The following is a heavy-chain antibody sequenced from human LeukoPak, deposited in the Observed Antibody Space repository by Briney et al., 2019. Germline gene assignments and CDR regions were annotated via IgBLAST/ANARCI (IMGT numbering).Heavy chain of an antibody. Sequence: GGSLRLSCAASGFTFSSYAMSWVRQTPGKGLEWVSAISGSGGSTYYADSVKGRFTISRDNSKNTLYLQMNSLRAEDTAVYYCAKWSTWGLVRSDYWGQGTLVTVSS. CDR2: ISGSGGST. J-gene: IGHJ4*02. CDR1: GFTFSSYA. V-gene: IGHV3-23*01. D-gene: IGHD6-19*01. CDR3: AKWSTWGLVRSDY.